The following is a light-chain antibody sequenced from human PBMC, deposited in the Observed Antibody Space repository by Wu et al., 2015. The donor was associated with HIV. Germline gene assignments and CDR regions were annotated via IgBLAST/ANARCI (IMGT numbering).Light chain of an antibody. V-gene: IGKV1-33*01. CDR2: DAS. J-gene: IGKJ4*01. Sequence: DTQMTQSPSSLSASVGDRVTITCQASQDISHYLSWYQQKPGKAPELLIYDASNFETGVPSRFSGRGSGTDFTLTISSLQPEDIATYYCQQYDNPPLTFGGGTKVXIK. CDR1: QDISHY. CDR3: QQYDNPPLT.